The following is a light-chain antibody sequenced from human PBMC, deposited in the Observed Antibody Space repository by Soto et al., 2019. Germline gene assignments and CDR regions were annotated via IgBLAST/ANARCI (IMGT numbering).Light chain of an antibody. CDR2: ENH. CDR1: SGSIASNY. J-gene: IGLJ3*02. Sequence: NFMLTQPHSVSESPGKTVTISCTRSSGSIASNYVQWYQQHPGSAPTTVIYENHQRPSGVPDRFSGSIDSSSNFASLTISGLKTEDEADYYCQSYDSSPWVFGGGTKLTVL. V-gene: IGLV6-57*03. CDR3: QSYDSSPWV.